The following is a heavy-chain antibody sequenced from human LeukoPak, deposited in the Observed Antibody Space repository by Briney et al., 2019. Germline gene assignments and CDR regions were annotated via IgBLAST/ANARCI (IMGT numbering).Heavy chain of an antibody. Sequence: SVKVSCKAAGGTFSSYTISWVPQATGQGLEWMGRIIPILGIANYAQKFQGRVTITADKSTSTAYMELSSRRSEDTAVYYCAQGESYHKPLDIDYWGQGTLGTVSS. J-gene: IGHJ4*02. CDR1: GGTFSSYT. CDR2: IIPILGIA. CDR3: AQGESYHKPLDIDY. D-gene: IGHD3-16*01. V-gene: IGHV1-69*02.